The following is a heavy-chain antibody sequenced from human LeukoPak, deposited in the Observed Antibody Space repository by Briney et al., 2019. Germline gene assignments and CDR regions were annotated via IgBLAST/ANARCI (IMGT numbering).Heavy chain of an antibody. Sequence: GASVKVSCKASGYTFTSYGISWVRQAPGQGLEWMGWTSAYNGNTNYAQKLQGRVTMTTDTSTSTAYMELRSLRSDDTAVYYCARGQDSTTPSYWFGPWGQGTLVTVSS. V-gene: IGHV1-18*01. CDR2: TSAYNGNT. CDR1: GYTFTSYG. CDR3: ARGQDSTTPSYWFGP. D-gene: IGHD2-2*01. J-gene: IGHJ5*02.